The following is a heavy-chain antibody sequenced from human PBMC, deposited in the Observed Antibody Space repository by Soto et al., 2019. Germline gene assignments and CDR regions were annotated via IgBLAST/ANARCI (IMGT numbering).Heavy chain of an antibody. J-gene: IGHJ4*02. Sequence: SETLSLTCAVYGGSFSGYYWSWIRQPPGKGLEWIGEINHSGSTNYNPSLKSRVTISVDTSKNQFSLKLSSVTAADTAVYYCARGGKQQSYWGQGTLVTVPQ. D-gene: IGHD6-13*01. CDR2: INHSGST. V-gene: IGHV4-34*01. CDR1: GGSFSGYY. CDR3: ARGGKQQSY.